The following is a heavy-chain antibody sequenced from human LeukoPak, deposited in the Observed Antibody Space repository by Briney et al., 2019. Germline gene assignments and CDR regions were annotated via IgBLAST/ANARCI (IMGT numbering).Heavy chain of an antibody. Sequence: PGGSLRLSCAASGFTFSTFTMNWVRQAPGKGLEWVSSISSGSRYIYYADSVKGRFTISRDNAKNSLYLQMNSLRAEDTAVYYCARVVDDYGDYGGESNAFDIWGQGTMVTVSS. D-gene: IGHD4-17*01. CDR3: ARVVDDYGDYGGESNAFDI. J-gene: IGHJ3*02. CDR2: ISSGSRYI. CDR1: GFTFSTFT. V-gene: IGHV3-21*01.